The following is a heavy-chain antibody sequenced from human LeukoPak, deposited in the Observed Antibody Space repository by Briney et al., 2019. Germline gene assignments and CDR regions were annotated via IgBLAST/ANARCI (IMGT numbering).Heavy chain of an antibody. D-gene: IGHD3-22*01. CDR1: GFTFSDYY. CDR3: ARDFPSYYYDSSGYYDAFDI. CDR2: ISSSGSTI. V-gene: IGHV3-11*04. Sequence: PGGSLRLSCAASGFTFSDYYMSWIRQAPGKGLEWVSYISSSGSTIYYADSVKGRFTISRDNAKNSLYLQMNSLRAEDTAVYYCARDFPSYYYDSSGYYDAFDIWGQGTTVTVSS. J-gene: IGHJ3*02.